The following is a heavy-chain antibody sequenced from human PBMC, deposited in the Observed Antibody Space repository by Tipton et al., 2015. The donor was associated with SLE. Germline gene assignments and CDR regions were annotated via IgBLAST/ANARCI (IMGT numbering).Heavy chain of an antibody. D-gene: IGHD5-12*01. CDR1: GGSITSHY. CDR2: IHYTEGT. CDR3: ARVMGGGYAGYYYYVMDV. J-gene: IGHJ6*02. Sequence: LRLSCTVSGGSITSHYWSWIRQSPGTGLEWLGYIHYTEGTNFNPSIKSRVTVSLDTSKNQFSLTLSSVSAADTAVYYCARVMGGGYAGYYYYVMDVWGQGTTVIVSS. V-gene: IGHV4-59*11.